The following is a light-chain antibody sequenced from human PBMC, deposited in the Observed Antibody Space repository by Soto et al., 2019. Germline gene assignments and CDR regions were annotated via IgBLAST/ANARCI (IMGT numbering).Light chain of an antibody. J-gene: IGKJ1*01. Sequence: EIVMTQSPATLSVSPGERATLSCRASQSVSSNLAWYQQKPGQAPWLLIYGASTRATGIPARFSGSGSGTEFTLTISSLQSEDFAVYYCQQYNNWPRTFGQGTMVEIK. V-gene: IGKV3-15*01. CDR2: GAS. CDR1: QSVSSN. CDR3: QQYNNWPRT.